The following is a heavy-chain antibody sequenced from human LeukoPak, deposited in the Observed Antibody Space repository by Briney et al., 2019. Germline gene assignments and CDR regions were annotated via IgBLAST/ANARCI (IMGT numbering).Heavy chain of an antibody. CDR2: IKKDGSQK. J-gene: IGHJ4*02. CDR3: TRVFGGYDVSDY. Sequence: GGSLRLSCAASGFTLSIYWMSWVRQAPGKGLEWVGNIKKDGSQKYYVDSVEGRFTISRDNAKNSLYLQMDSLRVDDTAVYYCTRVFGGYDVSDYWGQGTVVTVSS. V-gene: IGHV3-7*03. D-gene: IGHD3-3*01. CDR1: GFTLSIYW.